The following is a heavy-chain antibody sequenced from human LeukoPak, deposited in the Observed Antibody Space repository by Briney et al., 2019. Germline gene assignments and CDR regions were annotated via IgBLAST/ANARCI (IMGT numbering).Heavy chain of an antibody. D-gene: IGHD6-13*01. CDR2: IYNSGST. J-gene: IGHJ4*02. Sequence: SETLSLTCTVSGGSISSTSHYWGWIRQPPGKGLEWIAGIYNSGSTYFNPALKGRVTISVDTSNNQFSLKLTSVTAADTALYYCARDKRHSSSCMDWDQGTLVTVSS. CDR1: GGSISSTSHY. CDR3: ARDKRHSSSCMD. V-gene: IGHV4-39*02.